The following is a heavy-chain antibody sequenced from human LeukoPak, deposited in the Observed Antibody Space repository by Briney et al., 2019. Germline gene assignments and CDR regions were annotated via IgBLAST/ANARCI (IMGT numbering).Heavy chain of an antibody. D-gene: IGHD3-22*01. J-gene: IGHJ4*02. CDR1: GGTLRSYG. Sequence: VASVKVSCKASGGTLRSYGFSWVRQAPGQGLEWMGGIIPIFDTADYAQKFQGRVTITTDESTSTAYMELRSLRSDDTAVYYCARALLNPFTMISQIGAEIDYWGQGTLVTVSS. V-gene: IGHV1-69*05. CDR2: IIPIFDTA. CDR3: ARALLNPFTMISQIGAEIDY.